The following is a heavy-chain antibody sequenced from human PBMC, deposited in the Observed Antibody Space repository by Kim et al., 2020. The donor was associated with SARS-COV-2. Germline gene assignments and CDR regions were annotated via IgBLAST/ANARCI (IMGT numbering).Heavy chain of an antibody. CDR3: AREVLGDGDYFDY. Sequence: SETLSLTCTVSGASFSDYYWTWIRQPPGRGLEWIGYIYYSGTSNYSPSLESRVTISVDASKNQFSLKLSSVTAADTAVYFCAREVLGDGDYFDYWGQGTLVTVSS. D-gene: IGHD2-8*01. CDR1: GASFSDYY. J-gene: IGHJ4*02. V-gene: IGHV4-59*01. CDR2: IYYSGTS.